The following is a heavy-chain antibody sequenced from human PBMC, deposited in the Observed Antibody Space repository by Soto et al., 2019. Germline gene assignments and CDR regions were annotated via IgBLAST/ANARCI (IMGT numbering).Heavy chain of an antibody. Sequence: GGSLRLSCAASGFTFNTYAMNWVRQVPGKGLEWVASISGGGGSTYYADSVKGRFTISRDTSKNTLYLQVNSLSAEDTAVYYCAKGFIVVVTAIRPDDNFDVWGQGTTVTVSS. CDR1: GFTFNTYA. D-gene: IGHD2-21*02. J-gene: IGHJ3*01. V-gene: IGHV3-23*01. CDR3: AKGFIVVVTAIRPDDNFDV. CDR2: ISGGGGST.